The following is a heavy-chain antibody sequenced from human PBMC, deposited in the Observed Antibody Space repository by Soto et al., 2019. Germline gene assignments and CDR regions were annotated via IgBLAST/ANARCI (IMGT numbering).Heavy chain of an antibody. CDR1: GYTFTSYA. J-gene: IGHJ4*02. CDR2: INAGNGNT. V-gene: IGHV1-3*01. CDR3: ARSRRHLGYCSSTSCYGAGLGKIHFDY. Sequence: EASVKVSCKSSGYTFTSYAMHWVRQAPGQRLEWMGWINAGNGNTKYSQKFQGRVTITRDTSASTAYMELSSLRSEDTAVYYCARSRRHLGYCSSTSCYGAGLGKIHFDYWGQGTLVTVSS. D-gene: IGHD2-2*01.